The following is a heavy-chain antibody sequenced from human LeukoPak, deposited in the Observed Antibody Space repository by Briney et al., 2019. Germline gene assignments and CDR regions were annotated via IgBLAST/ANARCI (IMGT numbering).Heavy chain of an antibody. D-gene: IGHD3-3*01. J-gene: IGHJ4*02. V-gene: IGHV1-2*02. CDR1: GYTFTSYG. CDR3: ARAGSVLRFLEWLPHFDY. CDR2: INPNSGGT. Sequence: ASVKVSCKASGYTFTSYGISWVRQAPGQGLEWMGWINPNSGGTNYAQKFQGRVTMTRDTSISTAYMELSRLRSDDTAVYYCARAGSVLRFLEWLPHFDYWGQGTLVTVSS.